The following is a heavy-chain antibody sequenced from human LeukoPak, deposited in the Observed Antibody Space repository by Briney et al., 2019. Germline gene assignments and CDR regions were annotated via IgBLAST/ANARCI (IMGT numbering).Heavy chain of an antibody. CDR1: GYTFTSYY. CDR3: ARDFKRYCSGGSCYIANWFDP. V-gene: IGHV1-46*01. CDR2: INPSGGST. D-gene: IGHD2-15*01. J-gene: IGHJ5*02. Sequence: ASVKVSCKASGYTFTSYYMHWVRQAPGQGLEWMGIINPSGGSTSYAQKFQGRVTMTRDMSTSTVYMELSSLRSEDTAVYYCARDFKRYCSGGSCYIANWFDPWGQGTLVPSPQ.